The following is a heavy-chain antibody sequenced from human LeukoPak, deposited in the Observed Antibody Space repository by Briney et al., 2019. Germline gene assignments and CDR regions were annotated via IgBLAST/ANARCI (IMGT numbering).Heavy chain of an antibody. CDR1: GGTFSSYA. Sequence: ASVKVTCKASGGTFSSYAISWVRQAPGQGLEWMGRIIPILGIANYAQKFQGRVTITADKSTSTAYMELSSLRSEDTAVYYCARGYSVSGYDFWSGYPFDYWGQGTLVTVSS. CDR3: ARGYSVSGYDFWSGYPFDY. D-gene: IGHD3-3*01. CDR2: IIPILGIA. J-gene: IGHJ4*02. V-gene: IGHV1-69*04.